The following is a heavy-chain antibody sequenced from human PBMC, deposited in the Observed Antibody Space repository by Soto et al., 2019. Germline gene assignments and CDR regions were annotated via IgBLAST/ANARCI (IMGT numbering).Heavy chain of an antibody. CDR1: GGSIISYY. CDR2: IYYSGST. D-gene: IGHD3-10*01. V-gene: IGHV4-59*01. CDR3: ARANYGSGSYAYYYYMDV. Sequence: LEILSLTCTVSGGSIISYYWSWIRQPPGKGLEWIGYIYYSGSTNYNPSLKSRVTISVDTSKNQFSLKLSSVTAADTAVYYCARANYGSGSYAYYYYMDVWSKGTTVTVSS. J-gene: IGHJ6*03.